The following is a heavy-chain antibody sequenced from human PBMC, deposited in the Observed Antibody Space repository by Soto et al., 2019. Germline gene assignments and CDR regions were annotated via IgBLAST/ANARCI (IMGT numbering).Heavy chain of an antibody. CDR3: ARYWGSSSWYFDY. D-gene: IGHD6-13*01. J-gene: IGHJ4*02. Sequence: ASVKVSCKASGYNFTSFGISWVRQAPGQGLEWMGWITGYNGNTNYAQKFQGRVTMTTDTSTSTGYMELRSLRSDDTAMYYCARYWGSSSWYFDYWGQGTLVTVSS. CDR1: GYNFTSFG. V-gene: IGHV1-18*01. CDR2: ITGYNGNT.